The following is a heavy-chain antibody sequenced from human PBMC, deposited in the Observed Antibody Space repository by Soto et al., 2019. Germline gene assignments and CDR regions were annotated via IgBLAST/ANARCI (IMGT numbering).Heavy chain of an antibody. CDR1: GFTFSSYA. J-gene: IGHJ4*02. CDR2: ISYDGSNK. Sequence: QVQLVESGGGVVQPGRSLRLSCAASGFTFSSYAMHWVRQAPGKGLEWVAVISYDGSNKYYADSVKGRFTISRDNSKNTLYLQMNSLRAEDTAVYYCARDGDEWEVPKYYSDYWGQGTLVTVSS. CDR3: ARDGDEWEVPKYYSDY. D-gene: IGHD1-26*01. V-gene: IGHV3-30-3*01.